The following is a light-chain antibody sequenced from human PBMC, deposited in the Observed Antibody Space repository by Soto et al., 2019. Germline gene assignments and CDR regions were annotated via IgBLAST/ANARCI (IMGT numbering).Light chain of an antibody. CDR3: QVWDKSSDDVV. CDR2: DDN. CDR1: NIGSKS. Sequence: SYELTQPPSVSVAPGQTARITCGGNNIGSKSVHWYQQRPGQAPVLVVYDDNDRPSGIPERCSGSYTWNTATLTISRVEAGDEADYYCQVWDKSSDDVVFGGGTKLTVL. V-gene: IGLV3-21*02. J-gene: IGLJ2*01.